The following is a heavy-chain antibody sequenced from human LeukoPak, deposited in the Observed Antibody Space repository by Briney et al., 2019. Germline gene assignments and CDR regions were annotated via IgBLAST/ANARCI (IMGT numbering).Heavy chain of an antibody. J-gene: IGHJ4*02. D-gene: IGHD1-20*01. CDR1: GFTFSSYG. Sequence: GGSLRLSCAASGFTFSSYGMHWVRQAPGKGLEWVSSISSSSSYIYYADSVKGRFTISRDNAKNSLYLQMNSLRAEDTAVYYCARFLGVITGTKAIDYWGQGTLVTVSS. V-gene: IGHV3-21*01. CDR3: ARFLGVITGTKAIDY. CDR2: ISSSSSYI.